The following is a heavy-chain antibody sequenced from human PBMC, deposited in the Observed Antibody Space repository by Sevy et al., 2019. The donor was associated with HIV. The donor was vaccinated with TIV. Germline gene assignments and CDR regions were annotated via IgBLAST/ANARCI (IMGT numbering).Heavy chain of an antibody. V-gene: IGHV3-48*01. D-gene: IGHD2-8*01. J-gene: IGHJ3*02. CDR2: ISSSSSTI. Sequence: GGSLRLSCTASGFTFSSYDMNWVRQAPGKGLEWVSYISSSSSTIYYADSVKGRFTISRDNAKNSLYLQMNSLRAEDTAVYYCARDLKVYAITNDAFDIWGQGTMVTVSS. CDR3: ARDLKVYAITNDAFDI. CDR1: GFTFSSYD.